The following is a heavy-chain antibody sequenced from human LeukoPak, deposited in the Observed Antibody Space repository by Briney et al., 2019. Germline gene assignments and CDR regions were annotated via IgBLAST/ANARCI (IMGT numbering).Heavy chain of an antibody. J-gene: IGHJ5*02. Sequence: GASVKVSCKASGYTFTSYAMNWVRQAPGQGLEWMGWINTNTGNPTYAQGFTGWFVFSLDTSVSTAYLQISSLKAEDTAVYYCARTYYYGSGSYYNSDNWFDPWGQGTLVTVSS. D-gene: IGHD3-10*01. CDR1: GYTFTSYA. CDR2: INTNTGNP. V-gene: IGHV7-4-1*02. CDR3: ARTYYYGSGSYYNSDNWFDP.